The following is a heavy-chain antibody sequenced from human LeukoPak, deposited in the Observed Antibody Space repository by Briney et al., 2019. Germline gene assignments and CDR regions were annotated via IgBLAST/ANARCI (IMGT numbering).Heavy chain of an antibody. J-gene: IGHJ4*02. CDR3: ASHSSNSWYYDY. CDR1: GFTFSSYG. Sequence: PGGSLRLSCAASGFTFSSYGMHWVRQAPGKGLEWVAVIWYDGNSKYYADSVKGRFTISRDNSKNTLYLQMNSLRAEDTAVYYCASHSSNSWYYDYWGQGTLVTASS. V-gene: IGHV3-33*01. D-gene: IGHD6-13*01. CDR2: IWYDGNSK.